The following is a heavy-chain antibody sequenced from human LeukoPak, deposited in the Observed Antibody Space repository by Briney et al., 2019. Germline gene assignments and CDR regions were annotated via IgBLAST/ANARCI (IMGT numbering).Heavy chain of an antibody. J-gene: IGHJ4*02. V-gene: IGHV5-51*01. CDR2: IYPGDSDT. Sequence: GESLKISCKGSGYSFTSYWIGWVRQMPGKGLEWMGIIYPGDSDTRYSPSFQGQVTISADKSISTAYLQWSSLKASDTAMYYCARRGGYSGYARAYFDYWGQGTLVTASS. CDR3: ARRGGYSGYARAYFDY. CDR1: GYSFTSYW. D-gene: IGHD5-12*01.